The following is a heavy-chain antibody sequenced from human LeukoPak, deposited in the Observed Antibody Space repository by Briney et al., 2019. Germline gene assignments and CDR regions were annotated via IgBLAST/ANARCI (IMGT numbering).Heavy chain of an antibody. V-gene: IGHV4-34*01. CDR3: ARGYCSSTSCYRRMYYFDY. D-gene: IGHD2-2*01. CDR1: GGSFSGYY. Sequence: KTSETLSLTCAVYGGSFSGYYWSWIRQPPGKGLEWIGEINHSGSTNYNPSLKSRVTISVDTSKNQFSLKLSSVTAADTAVYYCARGYCSSTSCYRRMYYFDYWGQGTLVTVSS. J-gene: IGHJ4*02. CDR2: INHSGST.